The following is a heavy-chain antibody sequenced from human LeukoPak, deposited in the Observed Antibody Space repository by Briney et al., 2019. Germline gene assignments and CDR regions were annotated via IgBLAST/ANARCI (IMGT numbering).Heavy chain of an antibody. Sequence: GGSLRLSCAAFGFTFDNYTMHWVRQAPGKGLEWVSLISWDGGSTYYADSVKGRFTISRDNSKNSLYLQMNSLRTEDTALYYCAKDVDTAPEAGYYYYGMDVWGQGTTVTVSS. CDR3: AKDVDTAPEAGYYYYGMDV. D-gene: IGHD5-18*01. J-gene: IGHJ6*02. CDR2: ISWDGGST. CDR1: GFTFDNYT. V-gene: IGHV3-43*01.